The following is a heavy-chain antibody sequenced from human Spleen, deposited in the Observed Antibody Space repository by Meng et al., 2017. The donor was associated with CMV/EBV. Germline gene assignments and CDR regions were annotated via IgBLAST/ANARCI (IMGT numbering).Heavy chain of an antibody. V-gene: IGHV3-7*04. Sequence: SCKASGFTFNSYWMSWVRQAPGKGLEWVANIKQDGSEKYYVDSVKGRFTISRDNAKNSLYQQMNSLRAEDTAVYYCAGAGVGTYDYWGQGTLVTVSS. CDR3: AGAGVGTYDY. CDR2: IKQDGSEK. CDR1: GFTFNSYW. D-gene: IGHD2-15*01. J-gene: IGHJ4*02.